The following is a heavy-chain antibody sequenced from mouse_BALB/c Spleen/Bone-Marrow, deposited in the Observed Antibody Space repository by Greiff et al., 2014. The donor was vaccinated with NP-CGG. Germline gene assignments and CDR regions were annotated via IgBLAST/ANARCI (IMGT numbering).Heavy chain of an antibody. CDR2: INSNGGST. CDR3: ARGNYGNYVDYFDY. D-gene: IGHD2-1*01. J-gene: IGHJ2*01. CDR1: GFTFSSYG. Sequence: EVKLMESGGGLVQPGGSLKLSCAASGFTFSSYGMSWVRQTPDERLELVASINSNGGSTYYPDSVKGRFTISRDNAKNTLSLLMSSLKSEDTAMYYCARGNYGNYVDYFDYWGQGTTLTVSS. V-gene: IGHV5-6-3*01.